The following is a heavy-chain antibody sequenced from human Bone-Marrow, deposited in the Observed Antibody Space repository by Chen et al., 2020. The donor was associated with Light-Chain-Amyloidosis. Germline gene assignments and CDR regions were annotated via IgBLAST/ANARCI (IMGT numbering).Heavy chain of an antibody. CDR2: DSGTIIIT. CDR1: GITFSRHA. CDR3: ATRYCSGGSCYSPYFEY. Sequence: EVQLLESGGGLVQPGGSLRLSCVASGITFSRHAMNWVRQAPGKGLEWVSSDSGTIIITYYTDSVKGRFTTSRDNSKNTVYLQMSSLRADDTAVYYCATRYCSGGSCYSPYFEYWGQGTLVTVSS. V-gene: IGHV3-23*01. J-gene: IGHJ4*02. D-gene: IGHD2-15*01.